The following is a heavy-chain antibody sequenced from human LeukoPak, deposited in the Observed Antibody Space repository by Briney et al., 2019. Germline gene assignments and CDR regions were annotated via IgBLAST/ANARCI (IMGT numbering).Heavy chain of an antibody. V-gene: IGHV4-59*01. D-gene: IGHD7-27*01. CDR3: ARVNWGSLSYYYYYGMDV. J-gene: IGHJ6*02. Sequence: PSETLSLTCTVSGGSISRYYWSWIRQPPGKGLEWIGYIYYSGSTNYNPSLKSRVAISVDTSKNQFSLKLSSVTAADTAVYYCARVNWGSLSYYYYYGMDVWGQGTTVTVSS. CDR1: GGSISRYY. CDR2: IYYSGST.